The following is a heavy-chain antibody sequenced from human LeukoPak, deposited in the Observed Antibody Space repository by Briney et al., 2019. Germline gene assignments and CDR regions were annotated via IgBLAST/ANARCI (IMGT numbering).Heavy chain of an antibody. D-gene: IGHD6-13*01. Sequence: SETLSLTCAVYGXSFSGYYWSWIRQPPGKGLEWIGEINHSGSTNYNPSLKSRVTISVDTSKNQFSLKLSSVTAADTAVYYCARSIAQYNWFDPWGQGTLVTVSS. V-gene: IGHV4-34*01. CDR1: GXSFSGYY. CDR2: INHSGST. J-gene: IGHJ5*02. CDR3: ARSIAQYNWFDP.